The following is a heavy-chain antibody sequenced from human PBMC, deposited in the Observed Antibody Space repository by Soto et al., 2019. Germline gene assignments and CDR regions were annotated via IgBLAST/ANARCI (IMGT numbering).Heavy chain of an antibody. Sequence: SLRLSCAASGFTFDNYAMHWVRQAPGKGLEWVSGISWNSNTIAYADSVKGRFTISRDNAKNSLYLQMNSLRAEDTAVYYLARDIGIQIWLNFDEWSQGTLVTV. D-gene: IGHD5-18*01. CDR3: ARDIGIQIWLNFDE. CDR2: ISWNSNTI. CDR1: GFTFDNYA. J-gene: IGHJ4*02. V-gene: IGHV3-9*01.